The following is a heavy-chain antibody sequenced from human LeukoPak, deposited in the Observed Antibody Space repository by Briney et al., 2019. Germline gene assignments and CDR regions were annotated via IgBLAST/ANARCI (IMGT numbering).Heavy chain of an antibody. J-gene: IGHJ4*02. CDR1: GFTFSNYA. Sequence: PGGSLRLSCAASGFTFSNYAMSWVRQTPGKGLEWVSGISGSGGSTYYADSVKGRFTISRDNSKNTLSLQMNSLRVEDTAVYYCAKETTTYYYDSSGYNDYWGQGTLVTVSS. CDR2: ISGSGGST. V-gene: IGHV3-23*01. D-gene: IGHD3-22*01. CDR3: AKETTTYYYDSSGYNDY.